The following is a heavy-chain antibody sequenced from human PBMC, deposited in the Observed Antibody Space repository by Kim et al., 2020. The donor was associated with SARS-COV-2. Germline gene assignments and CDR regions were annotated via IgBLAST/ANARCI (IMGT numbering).Heavy chain of an antibody. Sequence: SETLSLTCTVSGGSISSSSYYWGWIRQPPGKGLEWIGSIYYSGSTYYNPSLKSRVTISVDTSKNQFSLKLSSVTAADTAVYYCARNLVKTLPLWGDFDY. CDR3: ARNLVKTLPLWGDFDY. J-gene: IGHJ4*01. CDR1: GGSISSSSYY. V-gene: IGHV4-39*07. D-gene: IGHD3-10*01. CDR2: IYYSGST.